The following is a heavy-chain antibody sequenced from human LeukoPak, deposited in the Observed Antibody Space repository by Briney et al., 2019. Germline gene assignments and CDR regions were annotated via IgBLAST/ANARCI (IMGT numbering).Heavy chain of an antibody. Sequence: SETLSLTCTVSGGXVSSGSYYWSWIRQPPGKGLEWIGYIYYSGSTNYNPSLKSRVTIPVDTSKNQFSLKLSSVTAADTAVYYCARVPDRTTCFDYWGQGTLVTVSS. V-gene: IGHV4-61*01. CDR2: IYYSGST. D-gene: IGHD2/OR15-2a*01. J-gene: IGHJ4*02. CDR1: GGXVSSGSYY. CDR3: ARVPDRTTCFDY.